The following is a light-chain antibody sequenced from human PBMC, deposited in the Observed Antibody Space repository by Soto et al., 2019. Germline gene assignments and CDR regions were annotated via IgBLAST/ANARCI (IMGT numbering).Light chain of an antibody. CDR2: GAS. Sequence: DIQMTQSPSSLSASVGDRGTITCRASQVIGDYLAWYQQNTGKAPKLLIHGASSLQSGVPSRFSGTGSGTDFTLTISSLQPDDFATYSCQQSYSTLWTFGQGTKVDIK. J-gene: IGKJ1*01. CDR3: QQSYSTLWT. V-gene: IGKV1-39*01. CDR1: QVIGDY.